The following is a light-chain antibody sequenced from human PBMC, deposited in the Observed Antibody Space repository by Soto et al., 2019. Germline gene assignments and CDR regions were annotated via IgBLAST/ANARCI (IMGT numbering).Light chain of an antibody. CDR3: GTWDSSLSVVV. J-gene: IGLJ2*01. CDR2: VTN. CDR1: SSNIDNNY. Sequence: QSVLTQPPSVSAAPGQRVTISCSGSSSNIDNNYVSWYQQLPGTAPKLLIYVTNKRPSGIPDRFSGSKSGTSATLGITGLQTGDEADYYCGTWDSSLSVVVFGGGTKLTVL. V-gene: IGLV1-51*01.